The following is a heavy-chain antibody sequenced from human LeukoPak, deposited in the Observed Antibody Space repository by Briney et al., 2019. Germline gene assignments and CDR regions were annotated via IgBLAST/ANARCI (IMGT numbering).Heavy chain of an antibody. CDR1: GFTFSSYG. V-gene: IGHV3-30*18. CDR2: ISYDGSNK. CDR3: AKDKGPWGFDY. J-gene: IGHJ4*02. Sequence: PGRSLRLSCAASGFTFSSYGMHWVRQAPGKGLEWVAVISYDGSNKYYADSVKGRFTISRDNSKNTLYLQMNSLRAEDTAVYYCAKDKGPWGFDYWGQGTLVTVSS. D-gene: IGHD3-16*01.